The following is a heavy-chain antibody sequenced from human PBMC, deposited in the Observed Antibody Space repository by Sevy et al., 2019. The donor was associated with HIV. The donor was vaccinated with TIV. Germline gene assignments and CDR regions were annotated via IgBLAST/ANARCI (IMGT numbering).Heavy chain of an antibody. J-gene: IGHJ4*02. CDR2: ISYHGRNQ. V-gene: IGHV3-30-3*02. CDR1: GFTFSDYA. D-gene: IGHD5-12*01. Sequence: GGSLRLSCAASGFTFSDYAIHWVRQAPGKGLEWLAVISYHGRNQFYADSVRGRFTISRDDSKNTVYLQMNSLRAEDTAVYYCTKDEAYTVATSYYFDYWGQGTLVTVSS. CDR3: TKDEAYTVATSYYFDY.